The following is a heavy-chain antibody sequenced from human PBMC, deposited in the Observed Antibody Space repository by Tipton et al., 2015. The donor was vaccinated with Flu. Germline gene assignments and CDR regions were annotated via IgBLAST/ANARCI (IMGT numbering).Heavy chain of an antibody. Sequence: TLSLTCTVSGGSISSSSYYWGWIRQPPGKGLEWIGSIYYSGSTYYNPSLKSRVTISVDTSKNQFSLKLSSVTAADTAVYYCARYGAFGVAYNFDYWGQGTLVTVSS. CDR1: GGSISSSSYY. CDR3: ARYGAFGVAYNFDY. V-gene: IGHV4-39*01. J-gene: IGHJ4*02. CDR2: IYYSGST. D-gene: IGHD3-3*01.